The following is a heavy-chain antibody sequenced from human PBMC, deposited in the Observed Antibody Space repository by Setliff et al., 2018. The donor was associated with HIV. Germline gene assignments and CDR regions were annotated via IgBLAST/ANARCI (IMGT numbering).Heavy chain of an antibody. CDR3: ARDRYGASFDS. D-gene: IGHD3-16*02. Sequence: ASVKVSCKASGYTFTRYSMNWVRQAPGQGLEWMGWLNTNTWNPTYAQGFTGRFDFSLDTPLSTAYLQISSLEAEDTALYYCARDRYGASFDSWGQGTLVTVSS. V-gene: IGHV7-4-1*02. CDR2: LNTNTWNP. J-gene: IGHJ4*02. CDR1: GYTFTRYS.